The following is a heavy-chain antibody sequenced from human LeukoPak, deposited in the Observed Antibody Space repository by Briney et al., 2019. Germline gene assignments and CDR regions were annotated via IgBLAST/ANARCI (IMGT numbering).Heavy chain of an antibody. V-gene: IGHV3-74*01. CDR3: AASMAGFNWFDP. Sequence: PGGSLRVSCAASASTFSSNWMHWVRQAPGKGLVLVSRISKDGSSTNYADSVKGRFTISRDNAKNTLYLQMSSLTAEDTAVYYCAASMAGFNWFDPWGQGTLVTVSS. CDR1: ASTFSSNW. D-gene: IGHD6-19*01. CDR2: ISKDGSST. J-gene: IGHJ5*02.